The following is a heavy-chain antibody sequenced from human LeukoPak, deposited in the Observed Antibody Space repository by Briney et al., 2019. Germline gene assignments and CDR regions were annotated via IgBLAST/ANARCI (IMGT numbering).Heavy chain of an antibody. V-gene: IGHV1-8*01. J-gene: IGHJ6*03. Sequence: GASVKVSCKASGYTFTSYDINWVRQAPGQGLEWMGWMNPNSGKTGYAQKFQGRVTMTRNTSISTAYMELSSLRSEDTAVYYCATGDFWSGDYYYYYMDVWGKGTTVTVSS. CDR3: ATGDFWSGDYYYYYMDV. CDR1: GYTFTSYD. D-gene: IGHD3-3*01. CDR2: MNPNSGKT.